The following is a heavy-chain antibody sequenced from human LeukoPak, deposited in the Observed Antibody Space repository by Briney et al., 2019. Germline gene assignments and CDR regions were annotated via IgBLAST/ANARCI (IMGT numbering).Heavy chain of an antibody. CDR3: ARGPNFIAAAKTGYFDY. CDR1: GGSISSGGYY. D-gene: IGHD6-13*01. CDR2: IYYSGST. J-gene: IGHJ4*02. V-gene: IGHV4-31*03. Sequence: SETLSLTCTVSGGSISSGGYYWSWIRQHPGKGLEWIGYIYYSGSTYYNPSLKSRVTISVDTSKNQFSLKLSSVTAADTAVYYCARGPNFIAAAKTGYFDYWGQGTLVTVSS.